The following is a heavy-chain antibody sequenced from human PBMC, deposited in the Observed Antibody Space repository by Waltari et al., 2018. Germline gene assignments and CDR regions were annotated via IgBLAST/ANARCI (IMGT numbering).Heavy chain of an antibody. Sequence: QVQLQQWGAGLLKPSETLSLTCAVYGGSFSGYYWSWIRQPPGTGLEWIGEINHSGSTNYNPSLKSRVTISVDTSKNQFSLKLSSVTAADTAVYYCARIAYCSGGSCYSAEYFQHWGQGTLVTVSS. J-gene: IGHJ1*01. V-gene: IGHV4-34*01. CDR1: GGSFSGYY. CDR3: ARIAYCSGGSCYSAEYFQH. D-gene: IGHD2-15*01. CDR2: INHSGST.